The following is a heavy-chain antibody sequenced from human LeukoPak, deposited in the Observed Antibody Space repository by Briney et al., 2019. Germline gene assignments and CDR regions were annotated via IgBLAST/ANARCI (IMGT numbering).Heavy chain of an antibody. V-gene: IGHV1-24*01. D-gene: IGHD1-26*01. Sequence: ASVKVSCKVSGYTLTELSMHWVRQAPGKGLEWMGGFDPEDGETIYAQKFQGRVTMTEDTSTDTAYMELSSLRSEDTAVYYCATVGEKWELSHSDYWGQGTLVTVSS. CDR3: ATVGEKWELSHSDY. CDR1: GYTLTELS. J-gene: IGHJ4*02. CDR2: FDPEDGET.